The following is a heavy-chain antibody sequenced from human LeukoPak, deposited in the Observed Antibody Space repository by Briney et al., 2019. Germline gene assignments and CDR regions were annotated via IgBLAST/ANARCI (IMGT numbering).Heavy chain of an antibody. CDR2: VYYSGRT. V-gene: IGHV4-59*12. D-gene: IGHD2/OR15-2a*01. CDR3: ARPPQLFDSFLDGDSHYFFAS. Sequence: SETLSLTCTVSGGSISSYYWSWIRQPPGKGLEWIGSVYYSGRTYFNPSLKSRVTVSADSSKNQFSLRLNSVTAADTAVYYCARPPQLFDSFLDGDSHYFFASWGQGALVTVSS. J-gene: IGHJ4*02. CDR1: GGSISSYY.